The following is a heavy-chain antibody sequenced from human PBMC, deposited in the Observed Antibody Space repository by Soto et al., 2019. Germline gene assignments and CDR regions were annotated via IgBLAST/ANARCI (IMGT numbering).Heavy chain of an antibody. Sequence: GGSLRLSCAASGFTFSNYWMTWVRQAPGKGLEWVANIKQDGSEKYYVDSVKGRFTISRDNAKNSLYLQMNSLRAEDTAVYYCACGCSGGSCYSIWFDYWGQGTQVTVSS. CDR1: GFTFSNYW. D-gene: IGHD2-15*01. V-gene: IGHV3-7*03. J-gene: IGHJ4*02. CDR3: ACGCSGGSCYSIWFDY. CDR2: IKQDGSEK.